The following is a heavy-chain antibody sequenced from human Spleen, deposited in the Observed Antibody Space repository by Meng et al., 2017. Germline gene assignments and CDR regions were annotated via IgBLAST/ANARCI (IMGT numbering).Heavy chain of an antibody. CDR3: ARSYDILSGYSGYYYGMDV. V-gene: IGHV3-21*01. Sequence: GESLKISCAASGFTFSDYHMNWVRHAPGKGLEWVSFISSSTTYIYYADSVKGRFTISRDNAKNSLYLQMNSLRAEDTAVYYCARSYDILSGYSGYYYGMDVWGQGTTVTVSS. J-gene: IGHJ6*02. CDR2: ISSSTTYI. D-gene: IGHD3-9*01. CDR1: GFTFSDYH.